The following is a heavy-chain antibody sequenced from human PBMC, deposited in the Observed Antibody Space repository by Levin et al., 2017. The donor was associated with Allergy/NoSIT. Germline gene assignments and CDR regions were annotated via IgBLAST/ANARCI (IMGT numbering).Heavy chain of an antibody. CDR3: TRGLWGCTNGVCSIQQNYFDY. Sequence: GESLKISCAASGLTFSDYNMNWVRQAPGKGLEWVSYIGGTGNTIYYADSVKGRFTVSRDNAQNSLYLQMNSLRDDDTAVYYCTRGLWGCTNGVCSIQQNYFDYWGQGTLVTVSS. CDR2: IGGTGNTI. D-gene: IGHD2-8*01. CDR1: GLTFSDYN. J-gene: IGHJ4*02. V-gene: IGHV3-48*02.